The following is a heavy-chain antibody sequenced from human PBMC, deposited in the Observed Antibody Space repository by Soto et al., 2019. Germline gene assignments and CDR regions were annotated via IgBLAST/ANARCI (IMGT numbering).Heavy chain of an antibody. CDR3: AKDGRGPYSSSWYDWFDP. CDR2: ISYDGSNK. V-gene: IGHV3-30*18. CDR1: GFTFSSYG. Sequence: QVQLVESGGGVVQPGRSLRLSCAASGFTFSSYGMHWVRQAPGEGLEWVAVISYDGSNKYYADSVKGRFTISRDNSKNTLYLQMNSLRAEDTAVYYCAKDGRGPYSSSWYDWFDPWGQGTLVTVSS. J-gene: IGHJ5*02. D-gene: IGHD6-13*01.